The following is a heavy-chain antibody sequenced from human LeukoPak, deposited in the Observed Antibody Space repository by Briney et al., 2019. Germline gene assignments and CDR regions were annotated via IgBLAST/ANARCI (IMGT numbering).Heavy chain of an antibody. CDR2: IYYSGST. D-gene: IGHD1-14*01. J-gene: IGHJ5*02. V-gene: IGHV4-39*07. CDR3: ARSFSHTGWANNWFDP. Sequence: PSETLSLTCTVSGGSISSSSYYWGWIRQPPGKGLEWIGSIYYSGSTYYNPSLKSRVTISVGTSKNQFSLKLSSVTAADTAVYYCARSFSHTGWANNWFDPWGQGTLVTVSS. CDR1: GGSISSSSYY.